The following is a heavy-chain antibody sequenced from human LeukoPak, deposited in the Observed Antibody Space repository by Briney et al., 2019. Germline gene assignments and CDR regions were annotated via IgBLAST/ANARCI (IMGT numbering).Heavy chain of an antibody. D-gene: IGHD1-26*01. V-gene: IGHV3-30*03. CDR2: VSKDTVTK. Sequence: GRSLRLSCAASGFSLTHDAIHWVRQAPGKGLEWVAVVSKDTVTKFYRDSVKGRFTVSTDSSKNTVYLQMTGLRSEDTAVYYCAGDRWRGAPDYFDCWGQGTLVTVSS. CDR3: AGDRWRGAPDYFDC. J-gene: IGHJ4*02. CDR1: GFSLTHDA.